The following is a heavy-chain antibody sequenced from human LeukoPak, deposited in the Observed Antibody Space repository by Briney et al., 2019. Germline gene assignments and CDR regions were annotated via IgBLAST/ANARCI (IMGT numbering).Heavy chain of an antibody. CDR2: FDPEDGET. J-gene: IGHJ5*02. CDR3: AREYPRLGTRYCSGGSCYHNWFDP. CDR1: GYTLTELS. V-gene: IGHV1-24*01. D-gene: IGHD2-15*01. Sequence: ASVKVSCKVSGYTLTELSMHWVRQAPGKGLEWMGGFDPEDGETIYAQKFQGRVTITRDTSASTAYMELSSLRSEDTAVYYCAREYPRLGTRYCSGGSCYHNWFDPWGQGTLVTVSS.